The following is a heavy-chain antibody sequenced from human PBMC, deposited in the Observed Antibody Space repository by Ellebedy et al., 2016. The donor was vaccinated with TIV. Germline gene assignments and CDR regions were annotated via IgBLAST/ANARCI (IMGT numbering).Heavy chain of an antibody. D-gene: IGHD2-2*01. V-gene: IGHV1-8*01. J-gene: IGHJ6*03. CDR1: GYTFTSYD. CDR2: MNPNSGNT. Sequence: ASVKVSXXASGYTFTSYDINWVRQATGQGLEWMGWMNPNSGNTGYAQKLQGRVTMTRNTSISTAYMELSSLRSEDTAVYYCARGVLGSIVVVPAAILYYYYMDVWGKGTTVTVSS. CDR3: ARGVLGSIVVVPAAILYYYYMDV.